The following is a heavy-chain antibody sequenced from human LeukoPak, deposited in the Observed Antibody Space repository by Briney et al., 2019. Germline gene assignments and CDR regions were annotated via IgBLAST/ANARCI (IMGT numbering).Heavy chain of an antibody. CDR2: IYYSGSA. D-gene: IGHD2/OR15-2a*01. CDR1: GGSISGYY. CDR3: ARHFRAFDV. V-gene: IGHV4-59*08. J-gene: IGHJ3*01. Sequence: PSETLSLTCTVSGGSISGYYWSWIRQPPGQGLEYIGYIYYSGSANYNPSLKSRVTISVDTSKNQFSLKLSSVTAADTAVYYCARHFRAFDVWGQGTMVTVSS.